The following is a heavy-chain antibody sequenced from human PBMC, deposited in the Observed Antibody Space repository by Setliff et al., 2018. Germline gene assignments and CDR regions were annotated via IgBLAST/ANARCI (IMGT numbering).Heavy chain of an antibody. CDR3: ARGVYCSSTSCSPGLNWFDP. CDR2: INHSGST. V-gene: IGHV4-34*01. Sequence: ASETLSLTCAVYGGSFSGYYWSGIRQPPGKGLEWIGEINHSGSTNYNPSLKSRVTISVDTSKNQFSLKLSSVTAADTAVYYCARGVYCSSTSCSPGLNWFDPWGQGTLVTVSS. J-gene: IGHJ5*02. D-gene: IGHD2-2*01. CDR1: GGSFSGYY.